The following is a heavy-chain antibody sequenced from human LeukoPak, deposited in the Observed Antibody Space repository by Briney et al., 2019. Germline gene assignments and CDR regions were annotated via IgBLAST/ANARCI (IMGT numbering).Heavy chain of an antibody. CDR2: ISASGGGT. D-gene: IGHD6-19*01. Sequence: GGSLRLSCAASGFTFSSYGMHWVRQAPGKGLEWVSGISASGGGTYYADSVKGRFTISRDNPKNTLHLLMNSLRAEDTAVYYCAKRAVTGTGPYYYDYWGQGTLVTVSS. V-gene: IGHV3-23*01. CDR3: AKRAVTGTGPYYYDY. CDR1: GFTFSSYG. J-gene: IGHJ4*02.